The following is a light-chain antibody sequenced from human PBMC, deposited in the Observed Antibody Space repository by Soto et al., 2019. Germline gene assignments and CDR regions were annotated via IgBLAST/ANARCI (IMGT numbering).Light chain of an antibody. J-gene: IGKJ3*01. CDR1: HDISNY. Sequence: DIQMTQSPSSLSASVRDRVTITCQASHDISNYLNWYQHKPGKAPKLLIYGASNLETGVPSRFSGSASGTDFTFTSSSLQPEDIATYYCQYCDYLPLFGPGTTVDLK. CDR2: GAS. V-gene: IGKV1-33*01. CDR3: QYCDYLPL.